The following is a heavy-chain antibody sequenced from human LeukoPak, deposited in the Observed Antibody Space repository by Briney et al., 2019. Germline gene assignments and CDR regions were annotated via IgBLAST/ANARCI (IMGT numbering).Heavy chain of an antibody. V-gene: IGHV1-69*05. Sequence: ASVKVSCKASDGTFSSYAISWVRQAPGQGLEWMGRIISIFGTANYAQKFQGRVTITTDESTNTAYMELSSLRSEDTAVYYCARGNWDSSGWYYDYWGQGTLVTVSS. CDR3: ARGNWDSSGWYYDY. CDR1: DGTFSSYA. D-gene: IGHD6-19*01. CDR2: IISIFGTA. J-gene: IGHJ4*02.